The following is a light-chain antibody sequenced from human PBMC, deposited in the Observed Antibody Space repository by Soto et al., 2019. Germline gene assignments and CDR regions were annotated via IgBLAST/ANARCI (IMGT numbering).Light chain of an antibody. CDR3: QHYDSARWT. CDR1: QTVSRS. J-gene: IGKJ1*01. V-gene: IGKV3-20*01. Sequence: EVVLTQSPATLSVSPGERATLSCRASQTVSRSLAWYQQKPGQAPRLLIYSASRRATGIPDRFTGSGSGTDFSLTISRLEPEDFAVYYCQHYDSARWTFGLGTKVDIK. CDR2: SAS.